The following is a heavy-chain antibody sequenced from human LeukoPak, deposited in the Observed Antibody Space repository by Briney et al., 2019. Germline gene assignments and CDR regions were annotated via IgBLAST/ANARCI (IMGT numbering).Heavy chain of an antibody. CDR1: GFTFSSYG. V-gene: IGHV3-30*02. J-gene: IGHJ6*03. CDR2: IWYGGSNK. D-gene: IGHD2-2*01. Sequence: GGSLRLSCAASGFTFSSYGMHWVRQAPGKGLEWVAVIWYGGSNKYYADSVKGRFTISRDNSKNTLYLQMNSLRAEDTAVYYCAKDGGYCSSTSCPLAYYYYYYMDVWGKGTTVTVSS. CDR3: AKDGGYCSSTSCPLAYYYYYYMDV.